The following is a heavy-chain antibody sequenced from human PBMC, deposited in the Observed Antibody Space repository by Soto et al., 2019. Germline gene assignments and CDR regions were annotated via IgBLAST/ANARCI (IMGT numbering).Heavy chain of an antibody. J-gene: IGHJ4*02. CDR3: ARHHYYDSSGYLDY. CDR1: GSTFSGYG. CDR2: IWHDGSDK. Sequence: PGGSLRLSCAASGSTFSGYGMHWVRQAPGKGLEWVAVIWHDGSDKYYADSVKGRFAISRDNSKNTLYLQMNSLRAEDTAVYYCARHHYYDSSGYLDYWGQGTLVTVS. D-gene: IGHD3-22*01. V-gene: IGHV3-33*08.